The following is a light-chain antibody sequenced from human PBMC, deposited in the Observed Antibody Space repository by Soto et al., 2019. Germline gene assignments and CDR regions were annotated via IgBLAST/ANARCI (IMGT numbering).Light chain of an antibody. Sequence: DIHMTHSPSTLSASVGDRVTITCRASESIRSWLAWYQQKPGKAPKLLIYDASSLESGVPSRFSGSGSGTEFTLTISSLQPEDFATYYCQQLKSYPQTFGQGTKVDIK. CDR2: DAS. J-gene: IGKJ1*01. CDR3: QQLKSYPQT. CDR1: ESIRSW. V-gene: IGKV1-5*01.